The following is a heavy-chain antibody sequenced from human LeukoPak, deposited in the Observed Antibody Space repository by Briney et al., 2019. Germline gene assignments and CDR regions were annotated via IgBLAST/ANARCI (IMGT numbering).Heavy chain of an antibody. CDR2: IIPIFGTA. V-gene: IGHV1-69*13. Sequence: EASVKVSCKASGGTSSSYAISWVRQAPGQGLEWMGGIIPIFGTANYAQKFQGRVTITADESTSTAYMELSSLRSEDTAVYYCALAAAGTPHYYYYYYGMDVWGQGTTVTVSS. CDR3: ALAAAGTPHYYYYYYGMDV. D-gene: IGHD6-13*01. J-gene: IGHJ6*02. CDR1: GGTSSSYA.